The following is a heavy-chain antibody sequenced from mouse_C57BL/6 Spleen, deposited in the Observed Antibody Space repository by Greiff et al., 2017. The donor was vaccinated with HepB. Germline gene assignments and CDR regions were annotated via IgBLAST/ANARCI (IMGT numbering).Heavy chain of an antibody. CDR1: GYAFSSSW. Sequence: VQLQQSGPELVKPGASVKISCKASGYAFSSSWMNWVKQRPGKGLEWIGRIYPGDGDTNYNGKFKGKATLTADKSSSTAYMQLSSLTSEDSAVYFFARSRCITTVFDYWGQGTTLTVAS. J-gene: IGHJ2*01. V-gene: IGHV1-82*01. CDR3: ARSRCITTVFDY. CDR2: IYPGDGDT. D-gene: IGHD1-1*01.